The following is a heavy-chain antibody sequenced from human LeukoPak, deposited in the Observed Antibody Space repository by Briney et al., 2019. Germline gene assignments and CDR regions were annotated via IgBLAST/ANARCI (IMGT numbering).Heavy chain of an antibody. Sequence: GSSVKVSCKASGGTFSSYAISWVRQAPGQGLEWMGRIIPILGIANYAQKFQGRVTITADESTSTAYMELSSLRSEDTAVYYCASNPDYDFWSGGHYWGQGTLVTVSS. CDR3: ASNPDYDFWSGGHY. CDR2: IIPILGIA. D-gene: IGHD3-3*01. J-gene: IGHJ4*02. CDR1: GGTFSSYA. V-gene: IGHV1-69*04.